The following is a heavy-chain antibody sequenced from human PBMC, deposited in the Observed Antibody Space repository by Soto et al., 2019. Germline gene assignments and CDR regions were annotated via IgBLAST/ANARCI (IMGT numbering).Heavy chain of an antibody. V-gene: IGHV4-4*02. D-gene: IGHD5-18*01. CDR2: IYHSGST. Sequence: QVQLQESGPGLVKPSGTLSVTCAVSGGSISSSNWWHWVRQPPGKELEWIGEIYHSGSTNYNPSRRSRVTISLDKSKNQFSLRVKSVTAADTAEYYCARAWPSVDSYGSGVMDVWGQGTTVTVSS. J-gene: IGHJ6*02. CDR3: ARAWPSVDSYGSGVMDV. CDR1: GGSISSSNW.